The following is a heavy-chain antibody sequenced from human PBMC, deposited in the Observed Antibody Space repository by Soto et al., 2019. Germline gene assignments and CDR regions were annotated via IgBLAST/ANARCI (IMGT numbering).Heavy chain of an antibody. CDR1: GFTFSSYS. D-gene: IGHD2-8*01. V-gene: IGHV3-21*01. Sequence: EVQLVESGGGLVKPGGSLRLSCAASGFTFSSYSMNWVRQAPGKGLEWVSSISSSSSYIYYADSVKGRFTISRDNAKNSLYLQMNSLRAEDTAVYYCARDQRHRYCTSCSAFDIWGQGTMVTVSS. CDR2: ISSSSSYI. CDR3: ARDQRHRYCTSCSAFDI. J-gene: IGHJ3*02.